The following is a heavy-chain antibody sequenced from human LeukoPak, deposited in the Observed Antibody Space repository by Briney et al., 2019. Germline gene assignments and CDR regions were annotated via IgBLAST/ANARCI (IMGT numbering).Heavy chain of an antibody. CDR1: GGTFSSYA. D-gene: IGHD3-16*02. J-gene: IGHJ4*02. V-gene: IGHV1-69*04. CDR3: ARAPSAITFGGVIVSPYYFDY. CDR2: IIPILGIA. Sequence: SVKVSCKASGGTFSSYAISWVRQAPGQGLEWMGRIIPILGIANYAQKCQGRVTITADKSTRTAYMELSSLRSEDTAVYYCARAPSAITFGGVIVSPYYFDYWGQGTLVTVSS.